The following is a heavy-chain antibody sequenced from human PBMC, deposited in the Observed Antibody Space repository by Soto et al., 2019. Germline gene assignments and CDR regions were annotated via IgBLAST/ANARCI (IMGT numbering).Heavy chain of an antibody. D-gene: IGHD1-26*01. CDR1: GGSIRNGDYY. J-gene: IGHJ4*02. V-gene: IGHV4-30-4*01. CDR3: VTVNLVGAAYYFDY. Sequence: SETLSLTCTVSGGSIRNGDYYWGWIRQPPGKGLEWIGYVYYSGTTYSHPSLNSRVSISVYTSENQFSLRLTSVTAADTAVYYCVTVNLVGAAYYFDYWGPGTLVTVSS. CDR2: VYYSGTT.